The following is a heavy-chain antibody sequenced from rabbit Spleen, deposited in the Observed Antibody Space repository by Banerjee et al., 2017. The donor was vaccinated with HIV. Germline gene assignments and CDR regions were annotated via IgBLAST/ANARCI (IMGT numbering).Heavy chain of an antibody. J-gene: IGHJ6*01. V-gene: IGHV1S40*01. CDR3: ARDSSSSFSSYGMDL. Sequence: QSLEESGGDLVKPGASLTLTCTASGVSFSSSSYICWVGQAPGKGLEWIVCIDAGSGGFTYYASWAKGRFTISKTSSTTVTLQMTRLTAADTATYFCARDSSSSFSSYGMDLWGPGTLVTVS. CDR1: GVSFSSSSY. CDR2: IDAGSGGFT. D-gene: IGHD1-1*01.